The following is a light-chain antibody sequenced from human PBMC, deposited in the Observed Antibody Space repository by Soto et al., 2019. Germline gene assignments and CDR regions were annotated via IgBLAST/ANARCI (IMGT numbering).Light chain of an antibody. V-gene: IGLV2-23*01. CDR1: RSDIGYHNL. J-gene: IGLJ1*01. CDR3: CSYAGKPFTVYG. CDR2: ESN. Sequence: QSVLTQPASVAGSPGQSITISCSGSRSDIGYHNLVCCYQLRPGAAPKLIIYESNERPSGGSTRFSASKSGNTASLTISGLHAEGDADYFCCSYAGKPFTVYGFG.